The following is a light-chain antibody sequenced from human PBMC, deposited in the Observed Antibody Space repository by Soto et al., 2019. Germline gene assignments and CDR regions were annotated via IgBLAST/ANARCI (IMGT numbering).Light chain of an antibody. J-gene: IGKJ5*01. CDR1: QAIRND. Sequence: AIQMTQSPSSLSASVGDRVIITCRASQAIRNDLGWYQQKPGKAPKLLIYTASTLQSGVPSRFSGSGPGPDFTLTISSLQPEDSATRYCQQFNRLFGQGTRLEIK. CDR2: TAS. V-gene: IGKV1-6*01. CDR3: QQFNRL.